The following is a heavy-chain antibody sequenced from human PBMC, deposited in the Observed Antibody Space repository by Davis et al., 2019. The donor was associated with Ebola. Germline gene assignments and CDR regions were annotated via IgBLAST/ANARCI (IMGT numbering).Heavy chain of an antibody. Sequence: PGGSLRLSCAASGFTFSSYSMNWVRQAPGKGLEWVSYISSSSSTIYYADSVKGRFTISRDNAKNSLYLQMNSLRDEDTAVYYCARDGVDNDYSKRMYYYYYYMDVWGKGTTVTVSS. CDR1: GFTFSSYS. J-gene: IGHJ6*03. V-gene: IGHV3-48*02. CDR3: ARDGVDNDYSKRMYYYYYYMDV. D-gene: IGHD4-11*01. CDR2: ISSSSSTI.